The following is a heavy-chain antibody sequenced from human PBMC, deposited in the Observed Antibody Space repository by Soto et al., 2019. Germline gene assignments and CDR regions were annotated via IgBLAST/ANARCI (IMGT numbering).Heavy chain of an antibody. CDR2: IYYSGNT. V-gene: IGHV4-30-4*01. Sequence: QVQLQESGPGLVKPSQTLSLTCTVSVGSISSGDYYWSWIRQPPGKGLEWVGYIYYSGNTYYNPSLKSRITISVDTSTNHFFLKVNSVTAADTAVYYCARLLPSGGAFDIWGQGTMVTVSS. J-gene: IGHJ3*02. CDR1: VGSISSGDYY. D-gene: IGHD3-16*01. CDR3: ARLLPSGGAFDI.